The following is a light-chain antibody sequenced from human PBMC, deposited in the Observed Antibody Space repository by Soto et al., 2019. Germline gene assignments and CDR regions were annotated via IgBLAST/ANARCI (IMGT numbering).Light chain of an antibody. CDR3: FSFTTDWTHV. J-gene: IGLJ1*01. Sequence: QSALTQPASVSGSPGQSITISCTGSSSDIGAYNYVSWFQQYPGKAPKLIISEVSNRPSGVSNRFSGSKSGTAASLTISGLRTEDEADYFCFSFTTDWTHVFXTGTKVTVL. V-gene: IGLV2-14*01. CDR2: EVS. CDR1: SSDIGAYNY.